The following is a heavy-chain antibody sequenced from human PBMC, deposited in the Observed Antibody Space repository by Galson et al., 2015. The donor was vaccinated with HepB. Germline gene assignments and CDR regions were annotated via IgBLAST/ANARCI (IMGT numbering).Heavy chain of an antibody. D-gene: IGHD6-13*01. J-gene: IGHJ6*03. CDR1: GYTLTELS. CDR2: FDPEDGET. CDR3: ATQAQQLPYYYYYYMDV. V-gene: IGHV1-24*01. Sequence: SVKVSCKVSGYTLTELSMHWVRQTPGKGLEWMGGFDPEDGETIYAQKFQGRVTMTEDTSTDTAYMELSSLRSEDTAVYYCATQAQQLPYYYYYYMDVWGKGTTVTVSS.